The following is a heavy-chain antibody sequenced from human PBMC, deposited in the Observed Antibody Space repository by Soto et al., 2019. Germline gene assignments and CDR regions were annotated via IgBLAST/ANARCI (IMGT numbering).Heavy chain of an antibody. CDR2: IDPSDSYT. V-gene: IGHV5-10-1*01. D-gene: IGHD1-1*01. CDR1: GYSFTTYC. J-gene: IGHJ6*02. Sequence: GEPLKISWKGSGYSFTTYCINCVRQMPGNGLEWMGTIDPSDSYTNYSPSFQGHVTISVDKSVNTAYLQWSSLKASDTAMYYCVRSLSGAKDGDNAGYYYGMDVWGQGTTVTVSS. CDR3: VRSLSGAKDGDNAGYYYGMDV.